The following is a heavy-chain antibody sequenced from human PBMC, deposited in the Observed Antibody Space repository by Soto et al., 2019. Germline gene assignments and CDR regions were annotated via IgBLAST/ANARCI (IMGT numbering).Heavy chain of an antibody. Sequence: PGGSLRLSCAASGFTFSSYWMHWVRQAPGKGLVWVSRINSDGSSTSYADSVKGRFTISRDNAKNTLYLQMNSLRAEDTAVYYCARVTQSPYSRPDKVYYYGMDVWGQGTTVNVSS. CDR3: ARVTQSPYSRPDKVYYYGMDV. CDR1: GFTFSSYW. D-gene: IGHD6-13*01. CDR2: INSDGSST. V-gene: IGHV3-74*01. J-gene: IGHJ6*02.